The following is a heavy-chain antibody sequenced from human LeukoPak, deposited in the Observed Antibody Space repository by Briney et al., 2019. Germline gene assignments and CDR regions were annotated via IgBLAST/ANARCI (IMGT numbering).Heavy chain of an antibody. CDR1: GGTFSSYA. D-gene: IGHD6-13*01. Sequence: SVKVSCKASGGTFSSYAISWVRQAPGQGLEWMGGISPIFGTANYAQKFQGRVTITTDESTSTAYMELSSLRSEDTAVYYCARDPAAGLGYFDYWGQGTLVTVSS. CDR2: ISPIFGTA. J-gene: IGHJ4*02. V-gene: IGHV1-69*05. CDR3: ARDPAAGLGYFDY.